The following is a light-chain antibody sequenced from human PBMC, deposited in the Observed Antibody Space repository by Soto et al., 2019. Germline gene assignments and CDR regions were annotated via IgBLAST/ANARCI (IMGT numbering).Light chain of an antibody. J-gene: IGLJ1*01. V-gene: IGLV1-40*01. CDR3: QSYDSSLSDLYV. Sequence: QSVLTQPPSVSGAPGQRVTISCTGSSSNIGAGYDVHWYQQLPGTAPKLLIYGNSNRPSGVPDRFSGSKSGTSASLAITGLQAEDEADYYCQSYDSSLSDLYVFGTGTKVT. CDR1: SSNIGAGYD. CDR2: GNS.